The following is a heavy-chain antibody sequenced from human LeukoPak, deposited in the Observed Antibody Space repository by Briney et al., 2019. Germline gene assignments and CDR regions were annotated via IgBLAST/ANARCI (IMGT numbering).Heavy chain of an antibody. J-gene: IGHJ4*02. CDR2: INHSGST. D-gene: IGHD4-17*01. Sequence: SETLSLTCAVYGGSFSDYYWSWIRQPPGKGLEWIGEINHSGSTNYNPSLKSRVTISVDTSKNQFSLKLSSVTAADTAVYYCARGTMTTVTYYFDYWGQGTLVTVSS. CDR3: ARGTMTTVTYYFDY. CDR1: GGSFSDYY. V-gene: IGHV4-34*01.